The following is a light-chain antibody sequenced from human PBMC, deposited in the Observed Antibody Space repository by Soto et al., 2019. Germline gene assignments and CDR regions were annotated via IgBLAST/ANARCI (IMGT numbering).Light chain of an antibody. CDR1: SSNIGSNY. V-gene: IGLV1-47*01. CDR2: RNN. Sequence: QSVLTQPPSASGTPGQRVTISCSGSSSNIGSNYVYWYQQLPGTAPKLLICRNNQRPSGVPDRFSGSKSGTSASLAISGLRSEDEADYYCAAWDDSLVFGGGTKVTVL. J-gene: IGLJ2*01. CDR3: AAWDDSLV.